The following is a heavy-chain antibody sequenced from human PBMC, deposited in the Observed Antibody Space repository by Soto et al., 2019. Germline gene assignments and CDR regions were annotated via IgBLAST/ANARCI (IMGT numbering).Heavy chain of an antibody. CDR3: ARGCSSTSCYPYYYYYMDV. V-gene: IGHV1-8*01. D-gene: IGHD2-2*01. J-gene: IGHJ6*03. CDR1: GYTFTSYD. CDR2: MNPNSGNT. Sequence: ASVKVSCKASGYTFTSYDINWVRQATGQGLEWMGWMNPNSGNTGYAQKFQGRVTMTRNTSISTAYMELSSLRSEDTAVYYCARGCSSTSCYPYYYYYMDVWGKGTTVTVSS.